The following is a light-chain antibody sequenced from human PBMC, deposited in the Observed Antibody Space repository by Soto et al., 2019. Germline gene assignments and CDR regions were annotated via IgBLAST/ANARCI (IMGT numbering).Light chain of an antibody. J-gene: IGKJ2*01. CDR1: QSVSSRC. CDR2: GAS. V-gene: IGKV3-20*01. CDR3: QQYGGSPAYT. Sequence: EIVLTQSPGTLSLSPGERATLSCRASQSVSSRCLAWYQQKPGQAPRLLVYGASTRATGIPDRFSGSGSGTDFTLTVSRLEPEDFAVYYCQQYGGSPAYTFGQGTKLEIK.